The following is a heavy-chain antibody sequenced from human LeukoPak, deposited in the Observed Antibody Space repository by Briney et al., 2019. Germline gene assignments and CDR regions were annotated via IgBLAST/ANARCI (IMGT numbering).Heavy chain of an antibody. Sequence: ASVKVSCLASGCSFPSYHCHWVRQATGQGLDWMGWMNPKSGNTGYAQKFQGRVTLTRNTSISTAYMELSSLRSEDTAVYYCARGLVWRGYYYYYFDYWGQGTLVTVSS. D-gene: IGHD3-22*01. CDR1: GCSFPSYH. CDR2: MNPKSGNT. CDR3: ARGLVWRGYYYYYFDY. J-gene: IGHJ4*02. V-gene: IGHV1-8*01.